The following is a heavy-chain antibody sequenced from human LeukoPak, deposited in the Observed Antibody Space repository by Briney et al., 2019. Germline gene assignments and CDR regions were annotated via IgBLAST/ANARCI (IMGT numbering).Heavy chain of an antibody. CDR3: AREES. Sequence: GGCLRLSCAASGFIFSNYWMSWVRQAPGKGLEWVANINEDGSEIYYVDSVKGRFTISRDNAKRSLYLHMNNVRAEDTAVYYCAREESWGQGTTVTVSS. CDR2: INEDGSEI. CDR1: GFIFSNYW. V-gene: IGHV3-7*04. J-gene: IGHJ6*02.